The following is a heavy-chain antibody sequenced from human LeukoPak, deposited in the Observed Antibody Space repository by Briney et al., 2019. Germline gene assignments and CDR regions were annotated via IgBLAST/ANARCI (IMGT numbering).Heavy chain of an antibody. Sequence: PPETLSLTCTVSGGSITSYYWSWIRQPPGKGLEWMGYIFYSGSTNYNPSLKSRVTISVDTSKSQFSLNLSSVTAADTAMYYCARHGRNSGAPNYWGQGTLVTVSS. V-gene: IGHV4-59*08. D-gene: IGHD6-19*01. CDR2: IFYSGST. J-gene: IGHJ4*02. CDR1: GGSITSYY. CDR3: ARHGRNSGAPNY.